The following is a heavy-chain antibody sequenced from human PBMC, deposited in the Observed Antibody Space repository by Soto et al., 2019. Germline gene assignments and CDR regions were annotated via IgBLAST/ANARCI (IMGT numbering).Heavy chain of an antibody. D-gene: IGHD3-16*01. CDR3: ASHLRYFDY. CDR1: GGSISSGGYS. J-gene: IGHJ4*02. V-gene: IGHV4-30-2*01. Sequence: SETLSLTCAVSGGSISSGGYSWSWIRQPPGKGLECIGYIYHSGSTYYNPSLKSRVTISVDRSKNQFSLKLSSVTAADTAVYYCASHLRYFDYWGQGTLVTVSS. CDR2: IYHSGST.